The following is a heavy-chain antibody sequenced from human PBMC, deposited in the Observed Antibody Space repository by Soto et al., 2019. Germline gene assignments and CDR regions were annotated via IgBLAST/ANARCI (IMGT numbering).Heavy chain of an antibody. V-gene: IGHV4-4*07. Sequence: SETLSLTGTVSGGSISSYDWSWIRQPAWKGLEWIGRIYTSGITNYNPSLKSRVTMSVDTSKNQFSLKLSSVTAAATAVYYCARAGIAVSGKYYYSGMDVLGQGTTVTVS. CDR1: GGSISSYD. J-gene: IGHJ6*02. CDR3: ARAGIAVSGKYYYSGMDV. CDR2: IYTSGIT. D-gene: IGHD6-19*01.